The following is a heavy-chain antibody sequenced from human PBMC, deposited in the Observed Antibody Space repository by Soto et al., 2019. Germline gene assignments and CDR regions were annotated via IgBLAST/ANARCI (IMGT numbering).Heavy chain of an antibody. CDR3: ARMGLLHGMDV. J-gene: IGHJ6*02. Sequence: QVQVVESGGGVVQPGRSLRLSCAASGFTFSSYAMHWVRQAPGKGLEWVALISYDGSNKYYADSVKGRFAISRDNSKNTLYLQMNSLRAEDTAVYYCARMGLLHGMDVWAKGPRSPSP. V-gene: IGHV3-30*09. CDR2: ISYDGSNK. CDR1: GFTFSSYA. D-gene: IGHD2-15*01.